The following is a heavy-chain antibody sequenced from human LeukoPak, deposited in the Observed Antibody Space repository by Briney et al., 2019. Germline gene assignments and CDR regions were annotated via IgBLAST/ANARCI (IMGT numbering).Heavy chain of an antibody. V-gene: IGHV3-48*03. D-gene: IGHD3-16*01. Sequence: GGSLRLSCAASGFTFSSYEMHWVRQAPGKGLEWVAYISSSCSTIYYADSVKGRFTISRDKAKNSLYLQMNSLRAEDTAVYYCARELGGGYFDYWGQGTLVTPSA. CDR3: ARELGGGYFDY. CDR1: GFTFSSYE. J-gene: IGHJ4*02. CDR2: ISSSCSTI.